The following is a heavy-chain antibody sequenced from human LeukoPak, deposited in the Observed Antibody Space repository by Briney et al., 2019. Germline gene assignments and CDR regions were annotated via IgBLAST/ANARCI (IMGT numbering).Heavy chain of an antibody. V-gene: IGHV3-33*01. CDR3: ARDRGYTYGHPFDY. CDR2: TWHDGSSK. J-gene: IGHJ4*02. CDR1: GFTFSSYA. Sequence: GGSLRLSCAASGFTFSSYAMHWVRQAPGKGLEWVALTWHDGSSKYYADSVKGRFTISRDNFKNTLYLQMNSLRAEDTGLYYCARDRGYTYGHPFDYWGQGTLVTVSS. D-gene: IGHD5-18*01.